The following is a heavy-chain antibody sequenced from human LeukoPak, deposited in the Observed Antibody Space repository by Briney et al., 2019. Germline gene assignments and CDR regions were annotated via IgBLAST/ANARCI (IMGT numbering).Heavy chain of an antibody. CDR3: AKDGADYGDYADY. CDR1: GFTFSSYA. Sequence: GRSLRLSCAASGFTFSSYAMSWVRQAPGKGLEWVSAISGSGGSTYYADSVKGRFTISRDNSKNTLYLQMNSLRAEDTAVYDCAKDGADYGDYADYWGQGTLVTVSS. J-gene: IGHJ4*02. V-gene: IGHV3-23*01. D-gene: IGHD4-17*01. CDR2: ISGSGGST.